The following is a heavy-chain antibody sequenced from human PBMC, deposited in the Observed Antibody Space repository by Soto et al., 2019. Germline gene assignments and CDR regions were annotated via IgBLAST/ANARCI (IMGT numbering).Heavy chain of an antibody. Sequence: LRLSCAASGFTFSSYAMSWVRQAPGKGLECVSCISGSRASTHYAESGKGRFSISRDNSKNTPYLQMNSLRAEDTAVYYRAKDVAVTTTFLDCGGQGALVTVSS. CDR2: ISGSRAST. J-gene: IGHJ4*02. V-gene: IGHV3-23*01. D-gene: IGHD4-4*01. CDR1: GFTFSSYA. CDR3: AKDVAVTTTFLDC.